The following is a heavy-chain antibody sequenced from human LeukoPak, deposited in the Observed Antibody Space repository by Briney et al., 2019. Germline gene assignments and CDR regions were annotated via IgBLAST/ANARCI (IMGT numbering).Heavy chain of an antibody. J-gene: IGHJ4*02. CDR2: ISYDGSNK. D-gene: IGHD5-18*01. V-gene: IGHV3-30*03. Sequence: PGGSLRLSCAASGFTFSSYGMHWVRQAPGKGLEWVAVISYDGSNKYYADSVKGRFTISRDNAKNSLYLQMNSLRAEDTAVYYCARDIGSSYGPGEMDYWGQGTLVTVSS. CDR3: ARDIGSSYGPGEMDY. CDR1: GFTFSSYG.